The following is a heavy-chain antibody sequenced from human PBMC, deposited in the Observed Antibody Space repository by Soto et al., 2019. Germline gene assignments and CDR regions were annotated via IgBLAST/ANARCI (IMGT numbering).Heavy chain of an antibody. Sequence: TLSLTCAVYGGSFSGYYWSWIRQPPGKGLEWIGEINHSGSTNYNPSLKSRITISVDTSKNQFSLKLSSVTAADTAVYYCARGSKLLWFGELLNPPFDYWGQGTLVTVSS. V-gene: IGHV4-34*01. CDR2: INHSGST. CDR1: GGSFSGYY. J-gene: IGHJ4*02. D-gene: IGHD3-10*01. CDR3: ARGSKLLWFGELLNPPFDY.